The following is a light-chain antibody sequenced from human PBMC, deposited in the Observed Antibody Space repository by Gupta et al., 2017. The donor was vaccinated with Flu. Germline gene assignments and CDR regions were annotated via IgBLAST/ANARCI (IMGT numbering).Light chain of an antibody. CDR3: QQYTDWPLLT. Sequence: EIEMAQSPATLSVSPGERATLSCRASQSVYTNLAWYQQKPGQAPRLLIYGASTRATGIPGRFSGSGSGTEFTLTISSRQSEDFAVYYCQQYTDWPLLTFGGGTKVEIK. CDR2: GAS. V-gene: IGKV3-15*01. J-gene: IGKJ4*01. CDR1: QSVYTN.